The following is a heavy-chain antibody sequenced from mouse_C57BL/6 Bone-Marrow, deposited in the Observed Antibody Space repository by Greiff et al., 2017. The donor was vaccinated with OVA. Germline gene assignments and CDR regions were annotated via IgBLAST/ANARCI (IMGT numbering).Heavy chain of an antibody. D-gene: IGHD1-1*01. V-gene: IGHV1-52*01. Sequence: VQLQQPGAELVRPGSSVKLSCKASGYTFTSYWMHWVKQRPIQGLEWIGNIDPSDSGTHYNQKFKDKATLTVDKSSSTAYMQLSSLTSEDSAVYYCARRVYYYGSSYFDYWGQGTTLTVSS. CDR2: IDPSDSGT. CDR1: GYTFTSYW. CDR3: ARRVYYYGSSYFDY. J-gene: IGHJ2*01.